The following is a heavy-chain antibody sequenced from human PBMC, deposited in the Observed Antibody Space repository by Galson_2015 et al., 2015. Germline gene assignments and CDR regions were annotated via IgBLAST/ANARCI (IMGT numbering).Heavy chain of an antibody. D-gene: IGHD2-2*01. CDR1: GGTFSSYA. CDR3: ARDLGCSSTSCYVSNYYYYGMDV. CDR2: IIPIFGTA. V-gene: IGHV1-69*13. J-gene: IGHJ6*02. Sequence: SVKVSCKASGGTFSSYAISWVRQAPGQGLEWMGGIIPIFGTANYAQKFQGRVTITADESTSTAYMEPSSLRSEDTAVYYCARDLGCSSTSCYVSNYYYYGMDVWGQGTTVTVSS.